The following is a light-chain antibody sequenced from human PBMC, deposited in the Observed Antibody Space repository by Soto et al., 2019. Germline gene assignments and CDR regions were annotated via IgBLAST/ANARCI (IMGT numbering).Light chain of an antibody. Sequence: QSALTQPASVSGSLGQSITISCTGTSSDVGAYDYVSWYQQYPGKVPKLIIYDVTYRPSGVSNRFSGSKSGNTASLTISGLQAEDETDYYCSSHTSSGTRVFGTGTRSPS. CDR2: DVT. J-gene: IGLJ1*01. V-gene: IGLV2-14*03. CDR1: SSDVGAYDY. CDR3: SSHTSSGTRV.